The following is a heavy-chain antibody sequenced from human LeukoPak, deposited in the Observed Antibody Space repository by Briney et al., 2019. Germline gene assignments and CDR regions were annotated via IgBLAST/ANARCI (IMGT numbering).Heavy chain of an antibody. J-gene: IGHJ4*02. CDR1: GFTFSSYA. CDR2: ISGSGGST. D-gene: IGHD2-8*01. CDR3: AREQYCTNGVCYPPFFDY. V-gene: IGHV3-23*01. Sequence: GGSLRLSCAASGFTFSSYAMSWVRQAPGKGLEWVSAISGSGGSTYYADSVKGRFTISRDNSKNTLYLQMNSLRAEDTAVYYCAREQYCTNGVCYPPFFDYWGRGTLVTVSS.